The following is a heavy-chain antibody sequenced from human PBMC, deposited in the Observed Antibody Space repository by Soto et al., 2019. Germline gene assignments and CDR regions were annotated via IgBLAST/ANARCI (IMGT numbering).Heavy chain of an antibody. Sequence: EVQLLESGGDLVQPGGSLRLSCVASGITFGSRAMSWVRQAPGEGLEWVSRIYNDGSRTAYADSVKGRFTISRDNAKNTMYLQMSSLTVEDTAVYYCARDLSGDTTPYFDLWGQGTLVTVSS. D-gene: IGHD1-1*01. J-gene: IGHJ4*02. CDR1: GITFGSRA. CDR3: ARDLSGDTTPYFDL. V-gene: IGHV3-74*01. CDR2: IYNDGSRT.